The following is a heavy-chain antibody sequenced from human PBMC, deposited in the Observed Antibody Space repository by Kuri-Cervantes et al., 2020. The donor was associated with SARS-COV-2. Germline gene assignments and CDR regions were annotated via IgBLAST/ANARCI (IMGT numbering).Heavy chain of an antibody. CDR2: IKQEGCDK. J-gene: IGHJ4*02. Sequence: GGYLRLSCSASGFTFSSYWMSWVRQATGTGLEWVDNIKQEGCDKYYVDSVKGRFNISSNNAKNTLSLQMNSLRAEDTAVYYWAWAVLGVVAYFDYWGQGTLVTVSS. D-gene: IGHD3-3*01. CDR3: AWAVLGVVAYFDY. CDR1: GFTFSSYW. V-gene: IGHV3-7*04.